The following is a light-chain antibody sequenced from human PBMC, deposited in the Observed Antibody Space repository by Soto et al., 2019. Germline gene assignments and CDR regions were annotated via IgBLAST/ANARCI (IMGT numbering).Light chain of an antibody. V-gene: IGLV2-14*03. CDR2: GVT. J-gene: IGLJ3*02. CDR1: TNDVGGYNY. Sequence: QSALTEPASVSGSPGQWITFSCSGTTNDVGGYNYVSWYQQHPGKAPKLLVYGVTDWPSGVSSRFSGSKSGNAASLTISGLQAEDEGDYYCSPYTSGYTGVFGGGTKLTVL. CDR3: SPYTSGYTGV.